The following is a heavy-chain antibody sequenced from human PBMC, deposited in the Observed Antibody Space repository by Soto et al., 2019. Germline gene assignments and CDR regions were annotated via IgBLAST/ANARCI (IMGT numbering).Heavy chain of an antibody. Sequence: SETLSLTCTVSGGSISSYYWSWIRQPPGKGLEWIGYIYYSGSTNYNPSLKSRVTISVDTSKNQFSLKLSSVTAADTAVYYCARALYGDYIDYWGQGTLVTVSS. J-gene: IGHJ4*02. D-gene: IGHD4-17*01. CDR1: GGSISSYY. CDR3: ARALYGDYIDY. CDR2: IYYSGST. V-gene: IGHV4-59*01.